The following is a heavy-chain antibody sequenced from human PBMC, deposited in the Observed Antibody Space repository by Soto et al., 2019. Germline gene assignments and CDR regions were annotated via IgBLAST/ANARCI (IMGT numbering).Heavy chain of an antibody. Sequence: ASVKVSCKASGGTFSSYAISWVRQAPGQGLEWMGGIIPIFGTANYAQKFQGRVTITRDASTSTAYMELSSLRSEDTAVYYCARDVEVRWPSSACWFDHWGQGTLVTVSS. D-gene: IGHD2-2*01. CDR3: ARDVEVRWPSSACWFDH. V-gene: IGHV1-69*05. CDR2: IIPIFGTA. CDR1: GGTFSSYA. J-gene: IGHJ5*02.